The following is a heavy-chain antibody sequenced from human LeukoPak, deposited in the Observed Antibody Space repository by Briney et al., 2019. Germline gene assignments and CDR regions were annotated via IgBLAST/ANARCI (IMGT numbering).Heavy chain of an antibody. D-gene: IGHD5-18*01. J-gene: IGHJ4*02. CDR3: ARSWIQLWYYDF. V-gene: IGHV4-39*01. CDR2: FYYSGTS. CDR1: GDSISSSTYY. Sequence: SETLSLTCTVSGDSISSSTYYWGWIRQPPGKGLEWIGNFYYSGTSYYNPSLKSRVTISVDTSKNQFSLKLSTVTAADTDLYYCARSWIQLWYYDFWGQGTLVTVSS.